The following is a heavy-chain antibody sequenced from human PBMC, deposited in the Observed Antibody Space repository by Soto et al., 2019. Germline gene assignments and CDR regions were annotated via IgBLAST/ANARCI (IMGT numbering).Heavy chain of an antibody. V-gene: IGHV1-69*02. D-gene: IGHD2-15*01. J-gene: IGHJ5*02. CDR3: ARGLLRGRYCSGGSCYSAWFDP. CDR1: GGTFSSYT. CDR2: IIPILGIA. Sequence: SVKVSCKASGGTFSSYTISWVRQAPGQGLEWMGRIIPILGIANYAQKFQGRVTMTRNKSISTAYMELSSLRSEDTAVYYCARGLLRGRYCSGGSCYSAWFDPWGQGTLVTVLL.